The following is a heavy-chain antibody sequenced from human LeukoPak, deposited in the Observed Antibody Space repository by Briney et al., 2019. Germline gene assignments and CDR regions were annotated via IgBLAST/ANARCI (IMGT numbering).Heavy chain of an antibody. CDR2: INSDGSST. V-gene: IGHV3-74*01. J-gene: IGHJ4*02. CDR3: ARVEEFSQWLTYFDY. Sequence: PGRSLRLSCAASGFTFSSYWMHWVRQAPGKGLVWVSRINSDGSSTSYADSVKGRFTISRDNAKNTLYLQMNSLRAEDTAVYYCARVEEFSQWLTYFDYWGQGTLVTVSS. D-gene: IGHD6-19*01. CDR1: GFTFSSYW.